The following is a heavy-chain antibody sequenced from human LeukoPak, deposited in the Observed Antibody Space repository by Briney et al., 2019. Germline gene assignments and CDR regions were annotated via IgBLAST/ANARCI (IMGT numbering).Heavy chain of an antibody. Sequence: SSVKVSCKASGGTFSSYAISWVRQAPGQGLEWMGRIIPILGIANYAQKFQGRVTITADKSTSTAYMELSSLRSEDTAVYYCARVDSSSWYGYYYYYMDVWGKGTTVTVSS. D-gene: IGHD6-13*01. J-gene: IGHJ6*03. CDR2: IIPILGIA. CDR3: ARVDSSSWYGYYYYYMDV. CDR1: GGTFSSYA. V-gene: IGHV1-69*04.